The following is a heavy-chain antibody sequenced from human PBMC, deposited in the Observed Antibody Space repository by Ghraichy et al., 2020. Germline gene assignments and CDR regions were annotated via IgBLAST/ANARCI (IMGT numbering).Heavy chain of an antibody. Sequence: ASVKVSCKASGYSFISYGITWVRQAPGQGFEWMGWITTKSGNTQYAQKFQGRVIMTTETSTDTAYMELRSLRFDDTAVYYCARGVNWLDPWGQGTLVTVSS. CDR2: ITTKSGNT. V-gene: IGHV1-18*01. J-gene: IGHJ5*02. CDR1: GYSFISYG. CDR3: ARGVNWLDP.